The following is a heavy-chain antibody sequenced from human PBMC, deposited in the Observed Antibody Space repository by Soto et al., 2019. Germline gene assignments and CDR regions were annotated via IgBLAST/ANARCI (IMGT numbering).Heavy chain of an antibody. J-gene: IGHJ4*02. CDR3: ARVGYSSGWWFDY. Sequence: SETLSLTCDVSGDTISTGGYTWAWIRQPPGKALEWIGHTYHSGSTNYNPSLKSRVTISVDTSKNQFSLKLSSVTAADTAVYYCARVGYSSGWWFDYWGQGTLVTVSS. D-gene: IGHD6-19*01. CDR1: GDTISTGGYT. CDR2: TYHSGST. V-gene: IGHV4-30-2*01.